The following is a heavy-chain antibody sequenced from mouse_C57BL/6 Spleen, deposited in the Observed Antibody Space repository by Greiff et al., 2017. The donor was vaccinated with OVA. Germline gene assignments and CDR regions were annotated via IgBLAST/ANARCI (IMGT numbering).Heavy chain of an antibody. CDR2: IDPENGDT. V-gene: IGHV14-4*01. D-gene: IGHD1-1*01. Sequence: EVQVVESGAELVRPGASVKLSCTASGFNIKDDYMHWVKQRPEQGLEWIGWIDPENGDTEYASKFQGKATITADTSSNTAYLQLSSLTSEDTAVYYCTTGGVAGFAYWGQGTLVTVSA. CDR3: TTGGVAGFAY. J-gene: IGHJ3*01. CDR1: GFNIKDDY.